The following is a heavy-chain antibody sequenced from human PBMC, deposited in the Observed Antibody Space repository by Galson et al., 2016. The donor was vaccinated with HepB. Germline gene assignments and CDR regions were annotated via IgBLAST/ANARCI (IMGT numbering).Heavy chain of an antibody. CDR1: GFTFSRYA. CDR3: AKDSGSMIVVATTLDY. J-gene: IGHJ4*02. D-gene: IGHD3-22*01. Sequence: SLRLSCAASGFTFSRYAMSWVRRAPGKGLEWVSGISGSGGNTYYADSVKGRFTISRDNSKNTLYLQMNSLRAEDTAVYYCAKDSGSMIVVATTLDYWGQGTLVTVSS. CDR2: ISGSGGNT. V-gene: IGHV3-23*01.